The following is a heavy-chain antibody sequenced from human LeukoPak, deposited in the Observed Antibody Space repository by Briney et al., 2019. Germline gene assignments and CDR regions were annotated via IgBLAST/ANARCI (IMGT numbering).Heavy chain of an antibody. D-gene: IGHD3-10*01. V-gene: IGHV3-48*01. J-gene: IGHJ4*02. Sequence: SVMGRFTISRDNAKKSLYLQMNSLRAEDTAVYYCARHFGSGSLDSWGQGTLVIVSS. CDR3: ARHFGSGSLDS.